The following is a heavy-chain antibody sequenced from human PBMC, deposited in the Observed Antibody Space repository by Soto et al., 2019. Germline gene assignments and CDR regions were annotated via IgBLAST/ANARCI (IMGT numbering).Heavy chain of an antibody. V-gene: IGHV1-2*02. J-gene: IGHJ4*02. CDR2: INPKSGYT. D-gene: IGHD1-26*01. CDR3: ARYTGSNSLFDS. CDR1: GYTFTGDY. Sequence: GASVKVSCKAPGYTFTGDYLHWVRQAPGQGLEWMAWINPKSGYTKSAQKFQARVTLTRDTSISTAYMELRSLRSEDTAVYFCARYTGSNSLFDSWGQGTLVTVSS.